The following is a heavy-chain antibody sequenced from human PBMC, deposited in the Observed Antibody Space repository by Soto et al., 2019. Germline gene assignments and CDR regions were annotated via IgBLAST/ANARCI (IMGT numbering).Heavy chain of an antibody. Sequence: ESLSHSCAASGFTFSSYSMCWVRQAPGKGLEWVSAISGSGGSTYYADSVKGRFTISRDNSKNTLYLQMNSLRAEDTAVYYCAKARTMFRGVTPPQYYFDYWGQGALVTVSS. J-gene: IGHJ4*02. V-gene: IGHV3-23*01. D-gene: IGHD3-10*01. CDR1: GFTFSSYS. CDR2: ISGSGGST. CDR3: AKARTMFRGVTPPQYYFDY.